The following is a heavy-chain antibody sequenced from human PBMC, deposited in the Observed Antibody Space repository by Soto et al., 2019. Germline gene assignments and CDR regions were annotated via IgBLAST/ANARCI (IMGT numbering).Heavy chain of an antibody. Sequence: SVKVSCKASGFTFTSSAFQWVRQARGQRLEWIGWIAVGSGYTNYAQRFQDRATLTRDMFTATTYMELSRLTSEDTAIYYCAADATAWQQMVPSDYWGQGTLVTVSS. CDR1: GFTFTSSA. D-gene: IGHD2-8*01. CDR3: AADATAWQQMVPSDY. V-gene: IGHV1-58*01. CDR2: IAVGSGYT. J-gene: IGHJ4*02.